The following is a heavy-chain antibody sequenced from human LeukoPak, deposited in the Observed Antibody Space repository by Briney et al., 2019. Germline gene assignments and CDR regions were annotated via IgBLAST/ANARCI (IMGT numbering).Heavy chain of an antibody. CDR3: ARVRIGAMDV. D-gene: IGHD1-14*01. CDR1: GFTFSGYA. Sequence: GGSLRLSCAASGFTFSGYAMNWVRQAPGKGLEWVANIKQDGSEKYYVDSVRGRFTISRDNAKNSLYLQMNSLRAEDTAVYYCARVRIGAMDVWGQGTTVTVSS. V-gene: IGHV3-7*01. J-gene: IGHJ6*02. CDR2: IKQDGSEK.